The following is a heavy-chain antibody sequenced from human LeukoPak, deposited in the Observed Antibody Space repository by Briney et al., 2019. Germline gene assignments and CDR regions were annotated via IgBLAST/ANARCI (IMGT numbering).Heavy chain of an antibody. Sequence: GGSLRLSCAASGFILSQYGFNWVRQAPGKGLEWVSHIRYTSETFYADSVEGRFTISRDQARNSLYLQMNNLRGEDTAIYYCARDAGNSGYGCDLWGQGTLVTVSS. CDR1: GFILSQYG. D-gene: IGHD5-12*01. CDR2: IRYTSET. CDR3: ARDAGNSGYGCDL. J-gene: IGHJ5*02. V-gene: IGHV3-48*01.